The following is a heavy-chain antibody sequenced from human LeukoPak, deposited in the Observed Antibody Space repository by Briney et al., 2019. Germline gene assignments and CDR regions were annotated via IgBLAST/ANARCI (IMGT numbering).Heavy chain of an antibody. CDR3: ARYVNPDSSHDAFDI. V-gene: IGHV3-11*01. D-gene: IGHD3-22*01. Sequence: GGSLRLSCAASGFTFSDYYMSWIRQAPGKGLEWVSYISSSGSTIYYADSVKGRFTISRDNAKNSLYLQMNSLRAEDTAVYYCARYVNPDSSHDAFDIWGQGTMVTVSS. CDR1: GFTFSDYY. J-gene: IGHJ3*02. CDR2: ISSSGSTI.